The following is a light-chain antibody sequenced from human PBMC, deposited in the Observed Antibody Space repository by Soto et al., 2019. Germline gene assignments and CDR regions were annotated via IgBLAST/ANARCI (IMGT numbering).Light chain of an antibody. CDR2: AAS. V-gene: IGKV1-39*01. J-gene: IGKJ1*01. CDR3: QQSFSTVTWT. Sequence: DIQMTQSPSSLSASVGDRVTITCRASQSISTYLNWYQQKRGKAPNLLIYAASSLQNGVPPRFSGSGSGTDFNLTISSLQPEDFATYYCQQSFSTVTWTFGQGTKVEIK. CDR1: QSISTY.